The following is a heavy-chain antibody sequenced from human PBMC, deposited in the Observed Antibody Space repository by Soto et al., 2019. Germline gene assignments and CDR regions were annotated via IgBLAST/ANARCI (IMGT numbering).Heavy chain of an antibody. J-gene: IGHJ6*02. Sequence: ASVKVSCQASGYTYTTYGISWVRQAPGQGLEWMGWISPYNGTTKYAEKFQGEMTMTTDTATSTAYMDLRSLRSDDTAVYYCARDGERDTGLNFYYYLHGMDAWG. D-gene: IGHD1-1*01. V-gene: IGHV1-18*04. CDR2: ISPYNGTT. CDR3: ARDGERDTGLNFYYYLHGMDA. CDR1: GYTYTTYG.